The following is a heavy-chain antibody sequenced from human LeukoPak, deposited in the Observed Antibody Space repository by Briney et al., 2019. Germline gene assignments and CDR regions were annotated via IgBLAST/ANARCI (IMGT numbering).Heavy chain of an antibody. D-gene: IGHD3-22*01. Sequence: EASVKVSCKASGYTFTSYDINWVRQATGQGLEWIGWMNPNSGNTGYAQKFQGRVTMTRDTSTSTVYMELSSLRSEDTAVYYCARCYDSSGYYHPWGQGTLVTVSS. V-gene: IGHV1-8*01. CDR1: GYTFTSYD. J-gene: IGHJ5*02. CDR3: ARCYDSSGYYHP. CDR2: MNPNSGNT.